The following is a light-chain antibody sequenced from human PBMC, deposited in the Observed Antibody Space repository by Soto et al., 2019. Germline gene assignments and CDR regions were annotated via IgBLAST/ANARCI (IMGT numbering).Light chain of an antibody. Sequence: QSALTQPASVSGSPGQSITISCTGTSSDVGSYNLVSWYQQHPGKAPKLMIYEGSKRPSGVSKRFSGSKSGNTASLTISGLQAEDEADYYCCSYAGSSTPYVFGPGTKV. CDR3: CSYAGSSTPYV. CDR1: SSDVGSYNL. CDR2: EGS. V-gene: IGLV2-23*01. J-gene: IGLJ1*01.